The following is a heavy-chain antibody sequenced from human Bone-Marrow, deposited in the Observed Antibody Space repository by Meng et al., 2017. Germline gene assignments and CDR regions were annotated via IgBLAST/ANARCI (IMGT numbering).Heavy chain of an antibody. CDR1: GFTFSSYW. CDR2: IKQDGSEK. J-gene: IGHJ2*01. CDR3: ARDFDILTGSNGFFDL. Sequence: GESLKISCAASGFTFSSYWMSWVRQAPGKGLEWVANIKQDGSEKYYVDSVKGRFTISRDNAKNSLYLQMNSLRAEDTAVYYCARDFDILTGSNGFFDLWGHGALVTVSS. D-gene: IGHD3-9*01. V-gene: IGHV3-7*01.